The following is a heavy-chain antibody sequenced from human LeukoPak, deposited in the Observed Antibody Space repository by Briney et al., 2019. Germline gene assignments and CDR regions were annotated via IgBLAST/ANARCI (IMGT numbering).Heavy chain of an antibody. J-gene: IGHJ4*02. CDR2: ILYDGTSQ. CDR3: ARDRGYTQDY. CDR1: GFTFSTYA. V-gene: IGHV3-30-3*01. Sequence: GGSLRLSCAASGFTFSTYAMHWVRQAPGKGLEWVAVILYDGTSQYYADSVKGRFTISRDNAKNTLYLQMNSLRADDTAVYYCARDRGYTQDYWGQGTLVTVSS. D-gene: IGHD5-12*01.